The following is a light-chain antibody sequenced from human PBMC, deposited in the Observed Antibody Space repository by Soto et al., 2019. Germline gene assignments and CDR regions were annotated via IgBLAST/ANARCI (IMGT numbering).Light chain of an antibody. CDR3: CSYAGNYTYV. J-gene: IGLJ1*01. CDR1: SSDVGAYTY. Sequence: QSALTQPRSVSGSPGQSVTISCTGASSDVGAYTYVSWYQQHPGKAPRLMIFDVSERPSGVPDRFSGSKSGNTASLTISGLQVEDEADYYCCSYAGNYTYVFGTGTQLTVL. V-gene: IGLV2-11*01. CDR2: DVS.